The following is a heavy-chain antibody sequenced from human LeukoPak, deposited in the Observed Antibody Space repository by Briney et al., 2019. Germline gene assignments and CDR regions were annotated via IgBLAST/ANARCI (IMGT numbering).Heavy chain of an antibody. CDR2: MNPYSGDT. Sequence: GAAVKVSCMTSGYSFTTFDINWVRQATGQGLEWVGRMNPYSGDTAYAQKFQGRVTMTRNTSISTAYMELSSLRSDDTAVYYCARGLAAAGNFDLWGRGTLVTVSS. J-gene: IGHJ2*01. D-gene: IGHD6-13*01. CDR3: ARGLAAAGNFDL. CDR1: GYSFTTFD. V-gene: IGHV1-8*01.